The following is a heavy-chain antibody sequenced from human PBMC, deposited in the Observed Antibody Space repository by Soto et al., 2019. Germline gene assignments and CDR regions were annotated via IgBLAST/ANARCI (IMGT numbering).Heavy chain of an antibody. Sequence: EVQLLESGGGLVQPGGSLRLSCAASGFSFIKYAMSWVLQAPGKGLEWVSGLSGSGGSTSSADSVKGRFAISRDNSRNTLYLQMNSLRDGDTAIYYCARGFSAGKGSPPDYWGQGTLVTVSS. CDR2: LSGSGGST. D-gene: IGHD3-10*01. CDR3: ARGFSAGKGSPPDY. V-gene: IGHV3-23*01. J-gene: IGHJ4*02. CDR1: GFSFIKYA.